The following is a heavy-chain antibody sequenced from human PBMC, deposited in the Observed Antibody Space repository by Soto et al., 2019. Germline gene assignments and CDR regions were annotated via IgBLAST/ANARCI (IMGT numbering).Heavy chain of an antibody. CDR1: GFTFSDYY. J-gene: IGHJ6*02. CDR3: ARVDPGHYYYGMDV. D-gene: IGHD3-9*01. CDR2: ISSSGSTI. V-gene: IGHV3-11*01. Sequence: GGSLRLSCAASGFTFSDYYMSWIRQAPGKGLEWASYISSSGSTIYYADSVKGRFTISRDNAKNSLYLQMNSLRAEDTAVYYCARVDPGHYYYGMDVWGQGTTVTVSS.